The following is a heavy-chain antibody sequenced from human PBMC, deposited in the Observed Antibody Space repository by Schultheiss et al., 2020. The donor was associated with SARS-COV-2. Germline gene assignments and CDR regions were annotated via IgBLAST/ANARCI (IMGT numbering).Heavy chain of an antibody. V-gene: IGHV3-23*01. CDR1: GFTFSNYA. D-gene: IGHD2-2*02. CDR3: AKPSFEGSYCSFDSCHIGFFDY. Sequence: GGSLRLSCAASGFTFSNYAMIWVRQAPAKGLEWVSVISGTGAGIYYADSVRGRFTISRDNPKNTLYLQMNSLRAEDTAVYYCAKPSFEGSYCSFDSCHIGFFDYWGQGTPVTVSS. CDR2: ISGTGAGI. J-gene: IGHJ4*02.